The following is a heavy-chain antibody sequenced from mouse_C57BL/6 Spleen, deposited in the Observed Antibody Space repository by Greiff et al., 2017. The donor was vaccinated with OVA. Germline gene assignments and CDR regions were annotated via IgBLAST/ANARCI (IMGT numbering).Heavy chain of an antibody. CDR2: IDPENGDT. D-gene: IGHD1-1*01. CDR3: TTHYYYGSSSYYYAMDY. V-gene: IGHV14-4*01. Sequence: VQLKQSGAELVRPGASVKLSCTASGFNIKDDYMHWVKQRPEQGLEWIGWIDPENGDTEYASKFQGKATITADTSSNTAYLQLSSLTSEDTAVYYCTTHYYYGSSSYYYAMDYWGQGTSVTVSS. J-gene: IGHJ4*01. CDR1: GFNIKDDY.